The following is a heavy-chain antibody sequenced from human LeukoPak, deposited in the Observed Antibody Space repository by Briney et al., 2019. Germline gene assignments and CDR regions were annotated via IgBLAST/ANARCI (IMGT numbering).Heavy chain of an antibody. CDR3: ARGRDGYNS. CDR1: GYSISSDYY. Sequence: PSETLSLTCTVSGYSISSDYYWAWIRQPPGKGLERVGSIWHSGTIYYNNPSLTGRVNILLDTAKNQFSLDLTSMTAADTAVYYCARGRDGYNSWGQGTLVTVSS. J-gene: IGHJ4*02. V-gene: IGHV4-38-2*02. D-gene: IGHD5-24*01. CDR2: IWHSGTI.